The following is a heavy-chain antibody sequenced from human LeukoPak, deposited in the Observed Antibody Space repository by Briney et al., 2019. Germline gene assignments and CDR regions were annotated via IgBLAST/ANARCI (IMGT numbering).Heavy chain of an antibody. CDR1: GFTFSSYA. Sequence: GGSLRLSCAASGFTFSSYAMSWVRQAPGKGLEWVSAISGSGGSTYYADSVKGRFTISRDNSKNTLYLQMNSLRAEDTAVYYCAKVSTWIVVVPAATYYFDYWGQGTLVTVSS. V-gene: IGHV3-23*01. D-gene: IGHD2-2*01. J-gene: IGHJ4*02. CDR2: ISGSGGST. CDR3: AKVSTWIVVVPAATYYFDY.